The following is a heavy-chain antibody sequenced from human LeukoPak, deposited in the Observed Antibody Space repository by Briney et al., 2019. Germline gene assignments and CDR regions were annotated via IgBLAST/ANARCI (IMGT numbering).Heavy chain of an antibody. Sequence: ASVKVSCEASGYTFTSYYMHWVRQAPGQGLEWMGIINPSGGSTSYAQKFQGRVTMTRDTSTSTVYMELSSLRSEDTAVYYCARVGATTDYFDYWGQGTLVTVSS. CDR2: INPSGGST. CDR1: GYTFTSYY. J-gene: IGHJ4*02. CDR3: ARVGATTDYFDY. D-gene: IGHD1-26*01. V-gene: IGHV1-46*01.